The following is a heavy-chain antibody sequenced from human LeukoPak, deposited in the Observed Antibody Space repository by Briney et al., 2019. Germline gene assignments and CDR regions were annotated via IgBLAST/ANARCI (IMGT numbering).Heavy chain of an antibody. J-gene: IGHJ4*02. D-gene: IGHD3-3*01. CDR3: PRHGMQGDYDFWTGYLYYFDY. CDR2: IYYSGST. CDR1: GGSISSSSYY. Sequence: PSETLSLTCTVSGGSISSSSYYWGWIRQPPGKGLEWIGSIYYSGSTYYNPSLKSRVTISVDTSKNQFSLKLSSVTAADTAVYYCPRHGMQGDYDFWTGYLYYFDYWGQGTLVTVSS. V-gene: IGHV4-39*01.